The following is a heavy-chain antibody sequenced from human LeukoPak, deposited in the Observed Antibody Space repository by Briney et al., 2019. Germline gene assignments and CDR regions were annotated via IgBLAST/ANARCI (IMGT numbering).Heavy chain of an antibody. CDR2: IYYSGNT. V-gene: IGHV4-31*03. Sequence: SQTLSLTCTVSGGSISSGGYYWSWIRQHPGKGLEWIGYIYYSGNTYYNPSLTSRATISVDTSKKQFSLKLSSVTAADTAVYYCARRGYSDSWRHPPFDYWGQGTLVTVSS. J-gene: IGHJ4*02. D-gene: IGHD6-13*01. CDR3: ARRGYSDSWRHPPFDY. CDR1: GGSISSGGYY.